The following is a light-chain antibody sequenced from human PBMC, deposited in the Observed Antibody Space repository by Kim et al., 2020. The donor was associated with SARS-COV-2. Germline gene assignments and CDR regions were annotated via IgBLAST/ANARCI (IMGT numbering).Light chain of an antibody. V-gene: IGLV3-1*01. CDR3: QAWDSSTAV. CDR1: KWGDKY. Sequence: SVSPGQTASITCSGDKWGDKYACWYQQKPGPSPVLVIYQDSKRPSGIPERFSGSNSGNTATLTISGTQAMDEADYYCQAWDSSTAVFGGGTQLTVL. CDR2: QDS. J-gene: IGLJ2*01.